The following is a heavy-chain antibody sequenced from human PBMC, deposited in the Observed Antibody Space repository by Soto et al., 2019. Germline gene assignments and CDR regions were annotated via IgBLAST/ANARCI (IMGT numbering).Heavy chain of an antibody. D-gene: IGHD3-3*01. Sequence: PGGSLRLSCAASGFTFSSYAMSWVRQAPGKGLEWVSAISGSGGSTYYADSVKGRFTISRDNSKNTLYLQMNSLRAEDTAVYYCAKSGDYDFWSENAFDIWGQGTMVTVSS. CDR2: ISGSGGST. J-gene: IGHJ3*02. CDR1: GFTFSSYA. CDR3: AKSGDYDFWSENAFDI. V-gene: IGHV3-23*01.